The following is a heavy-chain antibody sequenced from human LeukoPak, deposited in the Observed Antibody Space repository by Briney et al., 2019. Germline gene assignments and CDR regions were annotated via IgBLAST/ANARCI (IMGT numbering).Heavy chain of an antibody. J-gene: IGHJ4*02. CDR3: ARGYYYDTSGYSPPLDY. CDR1: GFTFSSCA. D-gene: IGHD3-22*01. V-gene: IGHV3-23*01. Sequence: GGSLRLSCAASGFTFSSCAMSWVRQAPGKGLEWVAGISDSGGNTYYADSVKGRFTISRDNSKNTLFLQMSSLRAEDTAVYYCARGYYYDTSGYSPPLDYWGQGTLLTVSS. CDR2: ISDSGGNT.